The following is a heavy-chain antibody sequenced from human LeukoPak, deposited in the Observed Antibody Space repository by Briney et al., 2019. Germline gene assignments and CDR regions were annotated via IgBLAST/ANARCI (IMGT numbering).Heavy chain of an antibody. Sequence: SETLSLTCAVSGGSISSGGYSWSWIRQPPGKGLEWIGYIYHSGSTYYNPSLKSRVTISVDRSKNQFSLKLSSVTAADTAVYYCARASPGYDSSGYLQGYYYMDVWGKGTTVTVS. J-gene: IGHJ6*03. CDR1: GGSISSGGYS. CDR3: ARASPGYDSSGYLQGYYYMDV. V-gene: IGHV4-30-2*01. CDR2: IYHSGST. D-gene: IGHD3-22*01.